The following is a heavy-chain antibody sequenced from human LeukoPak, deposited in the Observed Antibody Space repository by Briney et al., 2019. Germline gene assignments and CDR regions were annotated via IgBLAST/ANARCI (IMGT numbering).Heavy chain of an antibody. V-gene: IGHV1-69*05. D-gene: IGHD2-21*02. CDR1: GGTFISYA. CDR2: IIPIFGTA. CDR3: ARSVVTAIFYFDY. Sequence: GASVKVSCKASGGTFISYAISWVRQAPGQGREWMGGIIPIFGTANYAQKFQGRVTITTDDSTSTAYMQLSSLRSEDTAVYYCARSVVTAIFYFDYWGQGTLVTVSS. J-gene: IGHJ4*02.